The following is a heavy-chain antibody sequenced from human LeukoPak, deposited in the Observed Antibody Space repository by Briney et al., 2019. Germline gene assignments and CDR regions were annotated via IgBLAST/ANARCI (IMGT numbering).Heavy chain of an antibody. D-gene: IGHD3-10*01. CDR1: GGSISRSSYY. CDR3: ARHEAYYCGSGVDY. V-gene: IGHV4-39*01. CDR2: IYNSGTT. Sequence: SETLSLTCTVSGGSISRSSYYWGWIRQPPGKGLEWIGSIYNSGTTYYNPSLKSRVTISVDTSKNQFSLKLNSVTASDTAVYYCARHEAYYCGSGVDYWGQGTLVTVSS. J-gene: IGHJ4*02.